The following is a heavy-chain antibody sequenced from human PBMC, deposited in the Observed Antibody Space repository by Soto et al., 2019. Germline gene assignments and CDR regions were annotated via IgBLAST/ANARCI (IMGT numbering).Heavy chain of an antibody. CDR3: ARDGMTTGDT. D-gene: IGHD2-21*02. Sequence: QLQLQESGPGQVRPSGTLSLTCSVSGVSVTSYTWSWVRQPANKGLEWIGRVFSSVSATYNPSLKSRVSISMDTAENRISLKLDSVTAADAGVYFCARDGMTTGDTWGPGTLVTVSS. V-gene: IGHV4-4*07. CDR1: GVSVTSYT. CDR2: VFSSVSA. J-gene: IGHJ4*02.